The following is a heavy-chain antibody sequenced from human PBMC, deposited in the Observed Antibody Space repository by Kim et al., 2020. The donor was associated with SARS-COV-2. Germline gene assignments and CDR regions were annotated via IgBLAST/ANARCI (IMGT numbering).Heavy chain of an antibody. Sequence: GGSLRLSCAASGFTFSSYAMSWVRQAPGKGLEWVSAISGSGGGTFYADSVKGRFTISRDNSKNTLYLQMNSLRVEDTAVYSCAKGFASGTYYADDWGRGTLVTVSS. J-gene: IGHJ4*02. CDR2: ISGSGGGT. D-gene: IGHD3-10*01. CDR1: GFTFSSYA. V-gene: IGHV3-23*01. CDR3: AKGFASGTYYADD.